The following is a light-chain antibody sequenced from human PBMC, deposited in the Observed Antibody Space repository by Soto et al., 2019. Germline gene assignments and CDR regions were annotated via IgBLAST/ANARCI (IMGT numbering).Light chain of an antibody. CDR1: QSISSW. V-gene: IGKV1-5*01. Sequence: DIQMTQSPSTLSSSVLYRFTMTCLASQSISSWLAWYQQKPGKPPNLLIYDASNLESGVPSRFSGSGSGTEFTLTISSLQPADFATYYCQQYKSYSWTFGQGTKVDIK. CDR3: QQYKSYSWT. CDR2: DAS. J-gene: IGKJ1*01.